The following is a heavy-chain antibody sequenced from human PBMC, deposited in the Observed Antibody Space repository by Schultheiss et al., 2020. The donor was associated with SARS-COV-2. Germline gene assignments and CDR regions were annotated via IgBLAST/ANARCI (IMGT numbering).Heavy chain of an antibody. CDR2: ISAYNGNT. V-gene: IGHV1-18*04. J-gene: IGHJ4*02. CDR1: GYTFTSYG. CDR3: ARDGQITMVRGVVTWADY. Sequence: ASVKVSCKASGYTFTSYGISWVRQAPGQGLEWMGWISAYNGNTNYAQNLQGRVTMTTDTSASTAYMELRSLRSDDTAVYYCARDGQITMVRGVVTWADYWGQGTLVTVSS. D-gene: IGHD3-10*01.